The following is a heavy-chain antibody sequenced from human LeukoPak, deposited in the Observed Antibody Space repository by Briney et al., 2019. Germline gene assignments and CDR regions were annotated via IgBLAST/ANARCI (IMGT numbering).Heavy chain of an antibody. CDR1: GFIFSDAW. D-gene: IGHD5-12*01. Sequence: AGGSLRLSCAASGFIFSDAWLSWVRQAPGKGLEWVGRIKRKSAGGTIDYAAPVKGRFTISRDDSKNTLYLQMNSLKTEDTAIYYCATGYSVFAFDIWGQGTVVTVSS. CDR3: ATGYSVFAFDI. V-gene: IGHV3-15*01. CDR2: IKRKSAGGTI. J-gene: IGHJ3*02.